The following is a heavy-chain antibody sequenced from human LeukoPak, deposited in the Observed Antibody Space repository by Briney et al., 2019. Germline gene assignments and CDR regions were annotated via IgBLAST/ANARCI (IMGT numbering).Heavy chain of an antibody. D-gene: IGHD3-10*01. CDR2: IYYSGST. J-gene: IGHJ1*01. CDR1: GGSISSYY. Sequence: SETLSLTCTVSGGSISSYYWSWIRQPPGKGLEWIGYIYYSGSTNYNPSLKSRVTISVDTSKNQFSLKVSSVTAADTAVYYCARHYGSGSYSAEYFQHWGQGTLVSVSS. V-gene: IGHV4-59*08. CDR3: ARHYGSGSYSAEYFQH.